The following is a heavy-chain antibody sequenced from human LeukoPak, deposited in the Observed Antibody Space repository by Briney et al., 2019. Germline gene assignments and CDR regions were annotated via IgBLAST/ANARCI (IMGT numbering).Heavy chain of an antibody. J-gene: IGHJ6*02. CDR3: ARALREYYYYYGMDV. Sequence: PGGSLRLSCAASGFTFSSYAMHWVRQAPGKGLEWVAVISHDGSNKYYADSVKGRFTISRDNSKNTLYLQMNSLRAEDTAVYYCARALREYYYYYGMDVWGQGTTVTVSS. V-gene: IGHV3-30*04. CDR2: ISHDGSNK. D-gene: IGHD1-26*01. CDR1: GFTFSSYA.